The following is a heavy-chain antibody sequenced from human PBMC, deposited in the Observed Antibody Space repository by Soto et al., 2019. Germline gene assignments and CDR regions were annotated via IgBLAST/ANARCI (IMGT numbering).Heavy chain of an antibody. V-gene: IGHV4-34*01. D-gene: IGHD6-13*01. CDR1: GGSFSGYY. CDR3: ARRGGSSSWYLNWFDP. CDR2: INHSGGT. J-gene: IGHJ5*02. Sequence: SETLALTCAVYGGSFSGYYWSWIRQPPGKGLEWIGEINHSGGTNYNPSLKSRVTISVDTSKNQFSLKLSSVTAADTAVYYCARRGGSSSWYLNWFDPWGQGTLVTVPQ.